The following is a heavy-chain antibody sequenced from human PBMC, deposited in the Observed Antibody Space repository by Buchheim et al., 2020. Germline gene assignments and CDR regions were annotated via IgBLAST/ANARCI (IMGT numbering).Heavy chain of an antibody. CDR2: ISPYNGNT. Sequence: QVQLVQSGAEVKKPGASVKVSCKASGYIFTSYGISWVRQAPGQGLEWMGWISPYNGNTDYGQNFQDRVSMTTDTSTTTAYMDLTSLRSDDTAVYYCARAYCSGGTCPYYYYFGMDVWGQGTT. CDR1: GYIFTSYG. CDR3: ARAYCSGGTCPYYYYFGMDV. J-gene: IGHJ6*02. D-gene: IGHD2-15*01. V-gene: IGHV1-18*01.